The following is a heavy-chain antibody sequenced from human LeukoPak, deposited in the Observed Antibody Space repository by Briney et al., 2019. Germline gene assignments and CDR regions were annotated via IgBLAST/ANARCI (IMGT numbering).Heavy chain of an antibody. J-gene: IGHJ3*02. CDR2: FDPEDGET. CDR1: GYTLTELS. CDR3: ATDAKRDANDAFDI. V-gene: IGHV1-24*01. Sequence: ASVKVSCKVSGYTLTELSMHWVRQAPGKGLEWMGGFDPEDGETIYAQKFQGRVTMTEDTSTDTAYMELSSLRSEDTAVYYCATDAKRDANDAFDIWGQGTMVTVSS.